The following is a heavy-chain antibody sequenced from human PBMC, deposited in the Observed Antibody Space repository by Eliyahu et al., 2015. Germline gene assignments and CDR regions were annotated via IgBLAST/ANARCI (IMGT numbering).Heavy chain of an antibody. D-gene: IGHD3-22*01. CDR3: ARQGGGTMGTKVVAPEY. CDR1: GGSXXSRTSX. Sequence: QPHLQESGPGLVKPSETLSLTCSXSGGSXXSRTSXWGXXRPAPGRGLEGIGSIYSSGTTYYNPSLKSRVTISMDMSKNQFSLTLRSVTAADTAVYYCARQGGGTMGTKVVAPEYWGQGLLVNVSS. CDR2: IYSSGTT. V-gene: IGHV4-39*07. J-gene: IGHJ4*02.